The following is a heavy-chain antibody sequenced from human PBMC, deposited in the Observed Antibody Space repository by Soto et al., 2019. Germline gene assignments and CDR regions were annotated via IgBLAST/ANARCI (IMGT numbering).Heavy chain of an antibody. V-gene: IGHV3-30-3*01. J-gene: IGHJ6*02. D-gene: IGHD2-15*01. Sequence: HVQLVESGGGVVQPGRSLRLSCAASGFSLSNYFMHWVRQAPGKGLEWVAIISYDGSNKHYADSVKGRFTISRDNSKNTLYVQMNSLRAEDTAVYCCARGDNYYGMDVWGQGTTVTVSS. CDR3: ARGDNYYGMDV. CDR1: GFSLSNYF. CDR2: ISYDGSNK.